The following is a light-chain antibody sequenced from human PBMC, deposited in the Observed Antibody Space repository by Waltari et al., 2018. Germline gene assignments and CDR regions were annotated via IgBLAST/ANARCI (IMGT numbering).Light chain of an antibody. J-gene: IGLJ2*01. CDR2: DVS. CDR3: TSYAGSNTLL. V-gene: IGLV2-11*01. CDR1: SSDLGGYNF. Sequence: QAALTQPPSVSGSPGQSVTISCTGTSSDLGGYNFVSWYQQHPGKAPKLMIYDVSKRPSGVSDRFSGSKSGNTASLTISGLQAEDEADYYCTSYAGSNTLLFGGGTRLTVL.